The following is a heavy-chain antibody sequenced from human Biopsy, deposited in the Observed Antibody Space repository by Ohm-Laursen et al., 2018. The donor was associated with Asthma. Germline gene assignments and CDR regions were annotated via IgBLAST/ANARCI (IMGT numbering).Heavy chain of an antibody. CDR3: GRDMGGFGSGWFPVEF. J-gene: IGHJ4*02. CDR2: IKSDGSST. D-gene: IGHD6-19*01. Sequence: SLRLSCSASGFTFSSYYMHWVRQAPGKGLVWVSNIKSDGSSTSYADSVKGRFTISRDNARNSLYLQMNSLRAEDTALYHCGRDMGGFGSGWFPVEFWGQGTLVTVSS. CDR1: GFTFSSYY. V-gene: IGHV3-74*01.